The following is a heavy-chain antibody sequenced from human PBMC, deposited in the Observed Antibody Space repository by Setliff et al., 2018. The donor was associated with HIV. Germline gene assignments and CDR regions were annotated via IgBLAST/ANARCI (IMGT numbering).Heavy chain of an antibody. V-gene: IGHV5-51*01. CDR2: IFPGNSDT. D-gene: IGHD2-2*01. Sequence: KISCTGSGYSFTNYWIGWVRQMPGKGLEWMGIIFPGNSDTRYSPSFQGQVTISADTSISTAYLQWRSLKASDTAMYYCARQPGRAAMERENYYYYYMDVWGKGTTVTVSS. CDR1: GYSFTNYW. CDR3: ARQPGRAAMERENYYYYYMDV. J-gene: IGHJ6*03.